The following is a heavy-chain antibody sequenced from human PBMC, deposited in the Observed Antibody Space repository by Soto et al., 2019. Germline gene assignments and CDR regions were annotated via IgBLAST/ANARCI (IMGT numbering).Heavy chain of an antibody. V-gene: IGHV4-61*01. CDR1: GGSVSNANYY. Sequence: QVQLQESGPGLVKPSETLSLTCTVSGGSVSNANYYWNWIRQPPGKGLEWIGYIYYTGSTNYNPSLKSRVTISVDTSKNQFYLKLSSVTAADTAVYYCARDNENTDIRAFDIWGQGTMVTVSS. CDR2: IYYTGST. CDR3: ARDNENTDIRAFDI. J-gene: IGHJ3*02. D-gene: IGHD3-9*01.